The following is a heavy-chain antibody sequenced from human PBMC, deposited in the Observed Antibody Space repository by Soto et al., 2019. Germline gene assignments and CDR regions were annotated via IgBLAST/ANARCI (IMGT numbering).Heavy chain of an antibody. CDR2: IDWDDDK. CDR3: PRMLLSLTYSFDI. V-gene: IGHV2-70*01. Sequence: YGPTLVNPTQTLRLTCTFSGFSLSTSGMCVSWIRQPPGKALEWLALIDWDDDKYYSTSLKTRLTISKDTSKNHVLLTMTNMNPVDTATYYCPRMLLSLTYSFDIWGQGTMVTVSS. D-gene: IGHD3-10*01. J-gene: IGHJ3*02. CDR1: GFSLSTSGMC.